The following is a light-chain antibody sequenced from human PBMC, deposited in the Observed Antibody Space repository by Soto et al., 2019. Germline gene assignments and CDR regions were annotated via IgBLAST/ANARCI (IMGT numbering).Light chain of an antibody. J-gene: IGKJ1*01. Sequence: EIVLTQSPATLSLSPGESATLSCRASESVSIYISWYQQKPAQAPRLLIYDASNRATGIPTRFSGSGSGTDFSLTISSLEPEDFAVYYWQQRSNWPWTTLGQGTRVELK. CDR2: DAS. CDR1: ESVSIY. CDR3: QQRSNWPWTT. V-gene: IGKV3-11*01.